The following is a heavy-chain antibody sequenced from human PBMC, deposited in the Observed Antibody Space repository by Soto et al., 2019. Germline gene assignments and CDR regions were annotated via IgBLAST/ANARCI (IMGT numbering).Heavy chain of an antibody. V-gene: IGHV1-18*01. J-gene: IGHJ2*01. CDR2: ISAYNGNT. D-gene: IGHD2-2*01. CDR3: ARDYCSSTSCYARYFDL. CDR1: GYTFTSYG. Sequence: ASVKVSCKASGYTFTSYGISWVRQAPGQGLEWMGWISAYNGNTNYAQKLQGRVTMTTDTSTSTAYMELRSLRSDDTAVYYCARDYCSSTSCYARYFDLWGRGTLVTVSS.